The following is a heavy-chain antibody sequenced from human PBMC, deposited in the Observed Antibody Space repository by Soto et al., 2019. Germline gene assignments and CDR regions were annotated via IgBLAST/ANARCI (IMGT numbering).Heavy chain of an antibody. CDR1: GGTFSSYA. V-gene: IGHV1-69*01. D-gene: IGHD3-9*01. J-gene: IGHJ4*02. Sequence: QVQLVQSGAEVKKPGSSVKVSCKASGGTFSSYAISWVRQAPGQGLEWMGGIIPIFGTANYAQKFQGRVTITADESTSTAYMELSSLRSEDTAVYYCARTDYDILTGYPRGYFDYWGQGTLVTVSS. CDR3: ARTDYDILTGYPRGYFDY. CDR2: IIPIFGTA.